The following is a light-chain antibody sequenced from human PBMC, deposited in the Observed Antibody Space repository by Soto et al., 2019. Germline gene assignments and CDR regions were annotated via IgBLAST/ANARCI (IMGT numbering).Light chain of an antibody. J-gene: IGKJ5*01. CDR1: ENIYTN. CDR3: QQYYNWPRT. V-gene: IGKV3-15*01. CDR2: GAS. Sequence: DIVMTQSPATLSVSPGERATLSCRASENIYTNLAWYQQKPGQAPRLLFYGASTRATGLPVRFSGTGSGTEFTLTINSLQAEDAAVYYCQQYYNWPRTLGQGTRLEI.